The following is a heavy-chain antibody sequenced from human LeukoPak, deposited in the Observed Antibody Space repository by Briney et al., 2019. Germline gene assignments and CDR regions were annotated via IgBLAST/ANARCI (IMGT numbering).Heavy chain of an antibody. CDR2: ISYDGSNK. V-gene: IGHV3-30*04. Sequence: PGGSLRLSCAASGFTFSSYAMHWVRQAPGKGLEWVAVISYDGSNKYYADPVKGRFTISRDNSKNTLYLQMNSLRAEDTAVYYCARDGGFQDIVVVVATAPPDYWGQGTLVTVSS. D-gene: IGHD2-15*01. J-gene: IGHJ4*02. CDR1: GFTFSSYA. CDR3: ARDGGFQDIVVVVATAPPDY.